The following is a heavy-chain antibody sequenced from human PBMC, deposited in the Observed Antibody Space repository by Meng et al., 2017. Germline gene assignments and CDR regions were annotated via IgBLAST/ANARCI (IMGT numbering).Heavy chain of an antibody. CDR1: GYTFTSYG. CDR3: ARVSHTYYYDSSGYYPSDY. Sequence: QVQLVQSGAEVKKPGASVKVSCKASGYTFTSYGISWVRQAPGQGLEWMGWISAYNGITNYTQKLQGRVTMTTDTSTSTAYMELRSLRSDDTAVYYCARVSHTYYYDSSGYYPSDYWGQGTLVTVPS. J-gene: IGHJ4*02. D-gene: IGHD3-22*01. V-gene: IGHV1-18*01. CDR2: ISAYNGIT.